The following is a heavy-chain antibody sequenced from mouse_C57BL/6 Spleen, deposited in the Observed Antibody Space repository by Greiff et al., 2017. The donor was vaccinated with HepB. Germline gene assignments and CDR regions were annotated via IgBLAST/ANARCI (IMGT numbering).Heavy chain of an antibody. J-gene: IGHJ2*01. CDR2: INYDGSST. CDR3: ARGAYFDY. Sequence: EVKLMESEGGLVQPGSSMKLSCTASGFTFSDYYMAWVRQVPEKGLEWVANINYDGSSTYYLDSLKSRFIISRDNAKKILYLQMSSLKSEDTATYYCARGAYFDYWGQGTTLTVSS. CDR1: GFTFSDYY. V-gene: IGHV5-16*01.